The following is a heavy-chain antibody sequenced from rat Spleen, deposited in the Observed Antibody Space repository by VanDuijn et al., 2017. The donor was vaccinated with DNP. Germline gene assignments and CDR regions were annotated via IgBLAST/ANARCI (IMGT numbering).Heavy chain of an antibody. Sequence: EVQLVESGGGLLQPGRSLKLSCAASGFTFSSYDMAWVRQAPSKGLEWVASVNTGGGITYYRDSVKGRFTISRDHATNTLYLRLNSLRSEDTATYYCVRQRVMYTTATGFAYWGQGTLVSVSS. V-gene: IGHV5S13*01. J-gene: IGHJ3*01. D-gene: IGHD1-6*01. CDR1: GFTFSSYD. CDR3: VRQRVMYTTATGFAY. CDR2: VNTGGGIT.